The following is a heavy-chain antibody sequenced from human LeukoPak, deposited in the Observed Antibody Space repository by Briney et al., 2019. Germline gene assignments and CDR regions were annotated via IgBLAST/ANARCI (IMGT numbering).Heavy chain of an antibody. CDR3: ARANPLYCSSTTCLFDY. J-gene: IGHJ4*02. CDR2: ISGYNGNT. D-gene: IGHD2-2*01. Sequence: GASVKVSCKASGYTFTSYDITWVRQAPGQGLEWMGWISGYNGNTNYAQKLQGRVTMTRDTSISTAHMELSRLRSDDTAVYYCARANPLYCSSTTCLFDYWGQGTLVTVSS. V-gene: IGHV1-18*04. CDR1: GYTFTSYD.